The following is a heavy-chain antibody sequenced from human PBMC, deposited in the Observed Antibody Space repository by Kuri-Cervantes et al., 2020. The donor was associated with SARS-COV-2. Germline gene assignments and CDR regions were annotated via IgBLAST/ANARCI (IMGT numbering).Heavy chain of an antibody. CDR1: GGSISSGDYY. CDR2: INHSGST. CDR3: ARESHDFWSGRRRGFDY. V-gene: IGHV4-39*07. J-gene: IGHJ4*02. D-gene: IGHD3-3*01. Sequence: SETLSLTCTVSGGSISSGDYYWSWIRQPPGKGLEWIGEINHSGSTNYNPSLKSRVTISVDTSKNQFSLKLSSVTAADTAVYYCARESHDFWSGRRRGFDYWGQGTLVTVSS.